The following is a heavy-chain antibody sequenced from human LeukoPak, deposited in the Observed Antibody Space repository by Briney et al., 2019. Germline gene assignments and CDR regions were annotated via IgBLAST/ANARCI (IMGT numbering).Heavy chain of an antibody. J-gene: IGHJ4*02. CDR3: AKDFWGAVAGINFDY. CDR2: ISGSGDST. Sequence: GGSLRLSCAASGFTFSSYAMSRVRQAPGKGLEWVSAISGSGDSTYYADSVKGRFTISRDNSKNTLYLQMNSLRAEDTAVYYCAKDFWGAVAGINFDYWGQGTLVTVSS. CDR1: GFTFSSYA. D-gene: IGHD6-19*01. V-gene: IGHV3-23*01.